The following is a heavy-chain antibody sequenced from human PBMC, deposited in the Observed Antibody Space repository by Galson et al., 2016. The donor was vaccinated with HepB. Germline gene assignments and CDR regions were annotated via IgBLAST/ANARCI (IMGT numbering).Heavy chain of an antibody. V-gene: IGHV1-8*01. Sequence: SGYTFTSYDLNWVRQATGQGLEWLGWMNPNSGDTGYAQKFQGRVTLTRSTSLRTAYMELRSLTSEDTAVYYCARDYGGNSGWFDPWGQGTLVTVSS. D-gene: IGHD4-23*01. CDR1: GYTFTSYD. J-gene: IGHJ5*02. CDR3: ARDYGGNSGWFDP. CDR2: MNPNSGDT.